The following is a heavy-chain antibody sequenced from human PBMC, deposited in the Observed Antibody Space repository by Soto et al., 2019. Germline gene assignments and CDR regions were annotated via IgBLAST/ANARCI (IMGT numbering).Heavy chain of an antibody. Sequence: GGSLRLSCAASGFTFDDYAMHWVRQAPGKGLEWVSGISWNSGSIGYADSVKGRFTISRDNAKNPLYLQMNSLRAEDTALYYCAKAPGSSSAPFYYFDYWGQGTLVTVSS. CDR3: AKAPGSSSAPFYYFDY. D-gene: IGHD6-6*01. CDR2: ISWNSGSI. CDR1: GFTFDDYA. V-gene: IGHV3-9*01. J-gene: IGHJ4*02.